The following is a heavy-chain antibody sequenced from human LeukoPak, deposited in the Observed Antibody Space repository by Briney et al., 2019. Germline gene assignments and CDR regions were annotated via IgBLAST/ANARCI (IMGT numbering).Heavy chain of an antibody. CDR1: GGSIRSTDYY. V-gene: IGHV4-39*01. CDR2: IYYSGST. D-gene: IGHD3-9*01. J-gene: IGHJ4*02. Sequence: SETLSLTCTVSGGSIRSTDYYRGWVRQPPGKGLEWIGSIYYSGSTYYNPSLKSRVTISVDTSKNQFSLKLSSVTAADTAVYYCARTLYDILTASYFGSSQLFDTWGQGTLVTASS. CDR3: ARTLYDILTASYFGSSQLFDT.